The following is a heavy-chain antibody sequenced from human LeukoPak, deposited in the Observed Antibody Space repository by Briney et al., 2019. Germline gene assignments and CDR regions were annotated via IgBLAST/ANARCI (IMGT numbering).Heavy chain of an antibody. Sequence: GGSLRLSCVASGFTLRSYGMHWVRQAPGEGLEWVAVIWHDGSVLDYSESVKGRFTVSRDNRKNTLYLQMDSLRVEDTAVYYCARDRGQDDPIDIWGQGTLVTVSS. V-gene: IGHV3-33*01. J-gene: IGHJ4*02. CDR2: IWHDGSVL. CDR3: ARDRGQDDPIDI. CDR1: GFTLRSYG. D-gene: IGHD3-10*01.